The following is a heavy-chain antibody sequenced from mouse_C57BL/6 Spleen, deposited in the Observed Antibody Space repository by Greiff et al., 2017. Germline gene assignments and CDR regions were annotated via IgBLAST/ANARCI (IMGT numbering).Heavy chain of an antibody. J-gene: IGHJ2*01. Sequence: VQLKESGPVLVKPGASVKMSCKASGYTFTDYYMNWVKQSHGKSLEWIGVINPYNGGTSYNQKFKGKATLTVDKSSSTAYMELNSLTSEDSAVYYCARGAYYSNYDYFDYWGQGTTLTVSS. CDR1: GYTFTDYY. V-gene: IGHV1-19*01. CDR3: ARGAYYSNYDYFDY. CDR2: INPYNGGT. D-gene: IGHD2-5*01.